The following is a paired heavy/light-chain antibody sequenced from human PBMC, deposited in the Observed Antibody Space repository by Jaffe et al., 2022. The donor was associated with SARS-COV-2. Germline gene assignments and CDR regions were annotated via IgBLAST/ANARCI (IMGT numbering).Light chain of an antibody. V-gene: IGKV1-5*03. CDR3: QHYNSYTSWT. CDR1: QSLNNW. Sequence: DIQMTQSPSTLPASVGDRVTITCRASQSLNNWLAWFQQKPGKAPKVLIYKVSNLGSGVPSRFSGSGSGTEFTLTISSLQPDDFATYYCQHYNSYTSWTFGQGTKVEIK. CDR2: KVS. J-gene: IGKJ1*01.
Heavy chain of an antibody. J-gene: IGHJ4*02. CDR2: IQSSGIT. CDR3: ASYKEGIGGDGY. CDR1: GDFVSSGHYH. V-gene: IGHV4-61*03. D-gene: IGHD2-21*02. Sequence: QMQLQESGPGLVKPSETLSLTCSVSGDFVSSGHYHWSWIRQAPGEGLEWIGYIQSSGITKTSPSLQSRVTMSIDTSKNHFSLRLTSLTAADTAVYYCASYKEGIGGDGYWGQGTLVTVSS.